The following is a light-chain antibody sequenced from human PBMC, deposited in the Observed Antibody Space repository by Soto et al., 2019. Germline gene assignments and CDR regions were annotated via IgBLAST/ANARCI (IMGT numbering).Light chain of an antibody. CDR2: GAS. Sequence: EIVLTQSPGTLSLSPGERATLSCRASQSVSSSYLAWYQQKPGQAPRLLIYGASSRATGIPDRFSGSGSGTDFXXXIXXLEPEDFAVYYCQQYGGSSSYTFGQGTKLEIK. J-gene: IGKJ2*01. V-gene: IGKV3-20*01. CDR1: QSVSSSY. CDR3: QQYGGSSSYT.